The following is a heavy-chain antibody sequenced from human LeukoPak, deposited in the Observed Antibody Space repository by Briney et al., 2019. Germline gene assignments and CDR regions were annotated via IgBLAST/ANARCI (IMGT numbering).Heavy chain of an antibody. J-gene: IGHJ6*04. CDR2: INNSGST. CDR1: GGSFSGYY. Sequence: PSETLSLTCAVYGGSFSGYYWSWIRQPPGKGLEWIGEINNSGSTNYNPSLKSRVTISVDTSKNQFSLKLSSVTAADTAVYYCARGRKWDTAMVSHYYGMDVWGKGTTVTVSS. CDR3: ARGRKWDTAMVSHYYGMDV. V-gene: IGHV4-34*01. D-gene: IGHD5-18*01.